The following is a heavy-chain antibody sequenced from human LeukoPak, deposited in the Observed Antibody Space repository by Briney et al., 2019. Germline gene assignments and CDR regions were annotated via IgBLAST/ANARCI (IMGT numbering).Heavy chain of an antibody. CDR2: LSGDGSDT. J-gene: IGHJ4*02. D-gene: IGHD2-21*02. CDR3: TKGGHGDY. CDR1: GFTFSSSA. Sequence: GGSLRLSCAASGFTFSSSAMSWVRQVPGKGLEWVSTLSGDGSDTYYADSVKGRFTISRDTSKNTLFLQMNSLRADDTAIYYCTKGGHGDYWGQGTMVTVSS. V-gene: IGHV3-23*01.